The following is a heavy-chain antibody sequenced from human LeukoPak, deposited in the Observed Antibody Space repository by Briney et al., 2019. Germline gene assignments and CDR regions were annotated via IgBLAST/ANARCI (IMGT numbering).Heavy chain of an antibody. V-gene: IGHV3-21*01. CDR1: GFTFSSYS. CDR3: ARDPTRRFYYYDSSGMLDY. J-gene: IGHJ4*02. D-gene: IGHD3-22*01. CDR2: ISSSSSYI. Sequence: PGGSLRLSCAASGFTFSSYSMNWVRQAPGKGLEWVSSISSSSSYIYYADSVKGRFTISRDNAKNTLYPQMNSLRAEDTAVYYCARDPTRRFYYYDSSGMLDYWGQGTLVTVSS.